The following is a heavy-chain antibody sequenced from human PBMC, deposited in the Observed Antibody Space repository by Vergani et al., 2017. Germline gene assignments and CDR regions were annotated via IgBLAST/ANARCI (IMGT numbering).Heavy chain of an antibody. V-gene: IGHV3-48*01. CDR2: ISSSSSTI. Sequence: EVQLVESGGGLVKPGGSLRLSCAASGFTFSSYSMNWVRQAPGKGLEWVSYISSSSSTIYYADSVKGRFTISRDNAKNSLYLQMNSLRAEDTAVYYCARGSATPRPYYYGMDVWGQGTTVTVSS. CDR3: ARGSATPRPYYYGMDV. D-gene: IGHD2-15*01. CDR1: GFTFSSYS. J-gene: IGHJ6*02.